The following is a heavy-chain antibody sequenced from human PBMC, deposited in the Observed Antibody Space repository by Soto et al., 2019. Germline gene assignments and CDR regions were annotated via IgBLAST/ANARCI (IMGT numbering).Heavy chain of an antibody. CDR1: GFTFSGHY. CDR2: IDRDGGSP. V-gene: IGHV3-74*01. CDR3: ARGRYYGMDV. Sequence: EVQLVEFGGGLVQPGGSLRLSCAASGFTFSGHYMHWVRQAPGKGLVWVSGIDRDGGSPSYAGSVKGRFTISRDNAKNTLYLQMNSLRAEDTVVYYCARGRYYGMDVWGQGTTVTVSS. J-gene: IGHJ6*02.